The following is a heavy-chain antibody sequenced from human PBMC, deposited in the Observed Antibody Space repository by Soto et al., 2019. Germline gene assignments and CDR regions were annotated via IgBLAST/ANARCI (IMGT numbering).Heavy chain of an antibody. D-gene: IGHD6-13*01. J-gene: IGHJ4*02. CDR2: IYYSGST. Sequence: SETLSLTCTVSGGSISSYYWSWIRQPPGKGLEWIGYIYYSGSTNYNPYLKSRVSISVDTSKNQFSLKLSSVTAADTAVYYCVRQSVAAGTGFDYWGQGTLVTVSS. V-gene: IGHV4-59*01. CDR3: VRQSVAAGTGFDY. CDR1: GGSISSYY.